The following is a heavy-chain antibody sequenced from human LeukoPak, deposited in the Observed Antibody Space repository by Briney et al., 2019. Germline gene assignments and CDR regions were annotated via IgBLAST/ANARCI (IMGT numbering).Heavy chain of an antibody. Sequence: GASVKVSGKASGYTFTSYGISWVRQAPGQGLEWMGRISVNNGNTNYAQKLQGSVTMTTDTSTSTAYMELRSLRSDDTAVYYCARSGHYSNYVADYWGQGTLVTVSS. J-gene: IGHJ4*02. CDR2: ISVNNGNT. V-gene: IGHV1-18*01. CDR1: GYTFTSYG. CDR3: ARSGHYSNYVADY. D-gene: IGHD4-11*01.